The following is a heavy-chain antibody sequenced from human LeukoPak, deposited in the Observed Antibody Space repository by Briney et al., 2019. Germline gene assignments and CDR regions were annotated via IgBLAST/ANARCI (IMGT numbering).Heavy chain of an antibody. CDR1: GGSFSGYY. CDR3: ARDNYDILTGYSPFDY. J-gene: IGHJ4*02. Sequence: SETLSLTCAVYGGSFSGYYWSWIRQPAGKGLEWIGRIYTSGSTNYNPSLKSRVTMSVDTSKNQFSLKLSSVTAADTAVYYCARDNYDILTGYSPFDYWGQGTLVTVSS. CDR2: IYTSGST. D-gene: IGHD3-9*01. V-gene: IGHV4-4*07.